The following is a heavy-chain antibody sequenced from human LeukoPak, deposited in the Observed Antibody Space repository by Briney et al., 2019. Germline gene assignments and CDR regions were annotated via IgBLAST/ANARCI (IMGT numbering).Heavy chain of an antibody. CDR3: ARRGSGYTEPIDY. D-gene: IGHD5-12*01. Sequence: GGSLRLSCAGSGFTLSSYSMDWVRQAPGKGLEWVSSISSSSSYIYYADSVKGRFTISRDNAKNSLYLQMNSLRAEDTAVYYCARRGSGYTEPIDYWGQGTLATVSS. CDR2: ISSSSSYI. V-gene: IGHV3-21*01. CDR1: GFTLSSYS. J-gene: IGHJ4*02.